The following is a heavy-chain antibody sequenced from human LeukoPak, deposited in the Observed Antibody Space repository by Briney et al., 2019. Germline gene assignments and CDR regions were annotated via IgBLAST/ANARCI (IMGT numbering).Heavy chain of an antibody. CDR2: IYYSGST. D-gene: IGHD3-22*01. J-gene: IGHJ4*02. V-gene: IGHV4-30-4*01. CDR3: AGGEYHSSGYLYFDY. Sequence: SETLSLTCTVSGGSISSGDYYWSWIRQPPGKGLEWIGYIYYSGSTNYNPSLKSRVTISVDTSKNQFSLKLSSVTAADTAVYYCAGGEYHSSGYLYFDYWGQGTLVTVSS. CDR1: GGSISSGDYY.